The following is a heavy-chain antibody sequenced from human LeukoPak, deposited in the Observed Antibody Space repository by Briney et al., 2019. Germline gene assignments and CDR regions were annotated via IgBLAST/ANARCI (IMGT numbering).Heavy chain of an antibody. J-gene: IGHJ6*03. Sequence: GGSLRLSCAASEFTFNNYAMSWFRQAPGKGLEWASVISASGGSTHYADSVKGRFTISRDNSKNTLYLQMNSLRPEDTAIYYCARSNDFWSGPLRNYYYYMDVWGKGTTVTVSS. CDR1: EFTFNNYA. D-gene: IGHD3-3*01. CDR2: ISASGGST. CDR3: ARSNDFWSGPLRNYYYYMDV. V-gene: IGHV3-23*01.